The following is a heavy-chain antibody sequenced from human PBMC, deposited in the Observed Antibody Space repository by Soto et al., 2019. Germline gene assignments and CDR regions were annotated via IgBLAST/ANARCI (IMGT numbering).Heavy chain of an antibody. Sequence: HVQLQESGPGLVKPSETLSLTCTVSGGSISSYYWSWIRQPPGKGLEWIGDIYYSGSTNYNPSLKSRVTISVDTSKNQFSLKLSSVTAADTAVYYCARRYGASFDYWGQGTLGTVSS. V-gene: IGHV4-59*01. J-gene: IGHJ4*02. CDR3: ARRYGASFDY. CDR1: GGSISSYY. D-gene: IGHD1-26*01. CDR2: IYYSGST.